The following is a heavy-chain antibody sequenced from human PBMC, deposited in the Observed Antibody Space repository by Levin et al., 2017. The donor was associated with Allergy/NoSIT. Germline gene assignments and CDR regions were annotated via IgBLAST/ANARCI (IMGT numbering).Heavy chain of an antibody. V-gene: IGHV4-34*01. CDR3: ARGRYSGRIAAAIMVWFDP. D-gene: IGHD6-13*01. CDR1: GGSFSGYY. Sequence: PGGSLRLSCAVYGGSFSGYYWSWIRQPPGKGLEWIGEINHSGSTNYNPSLKSRVTISVDTSKNQFSLKLSSVTAADTAVYYCARGRYSGRIAAAIMVWFDPWGQGTLVTVSS. CDR2: INHSGST. J-gene: IGHJ5*02.